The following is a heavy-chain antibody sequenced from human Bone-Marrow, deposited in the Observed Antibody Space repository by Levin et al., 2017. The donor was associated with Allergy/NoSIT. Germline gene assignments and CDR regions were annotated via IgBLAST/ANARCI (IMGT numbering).Heavy chain of an antibody. V-gene: IGHV1-69*13. J-gene: IGHJ4*02. Sequence: PEASVKVSCKASGGTFSSYALSWVRQAPGQGPEWMGGIIPLYGTPTYAQKFQGRVTITADESTDTGYMELSSLRSEDTAVYYCASSVDVYYDVLTGYYKSYYFDYWGQGTLVTVSS. CDR3: ASSVDVYYDVLTGYYKSYYFDY. CDR2: IIPLYGTP. D-gene: IGHD3-9*01. CDR1: GGTFSSYA.